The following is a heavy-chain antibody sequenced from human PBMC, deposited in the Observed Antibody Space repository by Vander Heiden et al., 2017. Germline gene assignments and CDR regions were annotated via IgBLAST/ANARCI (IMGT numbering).Heavy chain of an antibody. CDR2: ISPIFGTA. CDR3: ARAIVVVPAAPTSYYYGMDV. V-gene: IGHV1-69*01. Sequence: QVQLVQSGAEVKKPGSSVKVSCKASGGTSSSYAISWVRQAPGQGLEWRGGISPIFGTANYAQKFQGRVTITADESTSTAYMELSSLRSEDTAVYYCARAIVVVPAAPTSYYYGMDVWGQGTTVTVSS. CDR1: GGTSSSYA. J-gene: IGHJ6*02. D-gene: IGHD2-2*01.